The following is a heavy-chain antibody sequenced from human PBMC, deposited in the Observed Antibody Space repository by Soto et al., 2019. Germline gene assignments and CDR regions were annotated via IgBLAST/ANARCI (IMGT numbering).Heavy chain of an antibody. CDR2: ISTSGDGT. CDR3: ARASFSRTYDFWSGYYPFDQ. Sequence: GGSLRLSCAASEFTFSNYAMTWVRQAPGRGLEWVSTISTSGDGTYYTDSVKGRFTISRDNAKNTLYLQMNSLRAEDTAIYYCARASFSRTYDFWSGYYPFDQWGRGTPVTVSS. CDR1: EFTFSNYA. D-gene: IGHD3-3*01. J-gene: IGHJ4*02. V-gene: IGHV3-23*01.